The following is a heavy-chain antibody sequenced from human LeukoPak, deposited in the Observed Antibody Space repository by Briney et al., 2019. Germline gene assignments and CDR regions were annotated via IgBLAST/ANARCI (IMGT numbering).Heavy chain of an antibody. J-gene: IGHJ6*02. CDR1: GLSFSGPA. CDR3: TRHSDKYCSGAGCYVYNFYGMDV. CDR2: IRSKANSYVT. V-gene: IGHV3-73*01. Sequence: GSLRLSCAASGLSFSGPAMHWVRQASGRGLEWLGRIRSKANSYVTAYAASVNGRFIISRDDSRNTAYLQMNSLQTEDTAVYYCTRHSDKYCSGAGCYVYNFYGMDVWGQGTTVTVSS. D-gene: IGHD2-15*01.